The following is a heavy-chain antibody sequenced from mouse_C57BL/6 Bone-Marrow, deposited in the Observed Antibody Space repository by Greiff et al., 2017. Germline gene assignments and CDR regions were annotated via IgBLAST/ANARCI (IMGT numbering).Heavy chain of an antibody. J-gene: IGHJ1*01. Sequence: QVHVKQSGAELVRPGASVKLSCKTSGYIFTSYWIHWVKQRSGQGLEWIARIFPGTDNTYYNEKFKGKATLTADKSSSTAYMHLSSLKSEDSAVYFCARGGYESTYGYFDVWGAGTTVTVSS. CDR1: GYIFTSYW. V-gene: IGHV1S132*01. CDR2: IFPGTDNT. CDR3: ARGGYESTYGYFDV. D-gene: IGHD3-1*01.